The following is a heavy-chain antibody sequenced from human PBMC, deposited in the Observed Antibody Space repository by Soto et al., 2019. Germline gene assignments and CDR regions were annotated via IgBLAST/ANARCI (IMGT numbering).Heavy chain of an antibody. Sequence: SETLSLTCTVSGGSISSGDYYWSWIRQPPGKGLEWIGYIYCSGSTYYNPSLKSRVTISVDTSKNQFSLKLSSVTAADTAVYYCARIPHYDFWSGYYFTYYYYGMDVWGQGTTVTVSS. CDR1: GGSISSGDYY. J-gene: IGHJ6*02. CDR3: ARIPHYDFWSGYYFTYYYYGMDV. CDR2: IYCSGST. V-gene: IGHV4-30-4*01. D-gene: IGHD3-3*01.